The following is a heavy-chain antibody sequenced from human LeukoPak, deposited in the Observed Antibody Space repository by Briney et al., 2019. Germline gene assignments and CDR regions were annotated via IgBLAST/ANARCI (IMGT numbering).Heavy chain of an antibody. CDR1: GFTFSDYY. Sequence: KPGGSLRLSCAASGFTFSDYYMSWIRQAPGKGLEWVSYISSSGSTIYYADSVKGRFTISRDNAKNSLYLQMNSLRAEDTAVYYCAKESQQLPRLYYFDYWGQGTLVTVSS. D-gene: IGHD6-13*01. CDR3: AKESQQLPRLYYFDY. J-gene: IGHJ4*02. V-gene: IGHV3-11*01. CDR2: ISSSGSTI.